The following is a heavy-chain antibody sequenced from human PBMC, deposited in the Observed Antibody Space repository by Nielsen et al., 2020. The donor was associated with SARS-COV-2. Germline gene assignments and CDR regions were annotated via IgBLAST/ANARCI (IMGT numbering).Heavy chain of an antibody. CDR2: INHSGST. J-gene: IGHJ2*01. CDR3: ARALYYYDSSGYYPLWYFDL. Sequence: RQAPGKGLEWIGEINHSGSTNYNPSLKSRVTIAVDTSKNQFSLKLSSVTAADTAVYYCARALYYYDSSGYYPLWYFDLWGRGTLVTVSS. D-gene: IGHD3-22*01. V-gene: IGHV4-34*01.